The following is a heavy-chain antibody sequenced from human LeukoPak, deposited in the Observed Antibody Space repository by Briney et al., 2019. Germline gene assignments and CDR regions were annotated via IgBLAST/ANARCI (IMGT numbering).Heavy chain of an antibody. V-gene: IGHV1-2*02. J-gene: IGHJ4*02. Sequence: ASVKVSCKASGYTFTGYYMHWVRQAPGRGREWMGWINPNSGGTNYAQKFQGRVTMTRDTSISTAYMELGRVRSDDTAVYYCARVDFWSGYFGGMDYWGQGTLATVSS. CDR1: GYTFTGYY. CDR2: INPNSGGT. D-gene: IGHD3-3*01. CDR3: ARVDFWSGYFGGMDY.